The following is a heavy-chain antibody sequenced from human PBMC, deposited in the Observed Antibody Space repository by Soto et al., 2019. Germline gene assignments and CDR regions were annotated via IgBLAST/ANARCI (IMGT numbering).Heavy chain of an antibody. D-gene: IGHD3-16*02. CDR3: ARAYYDYIWGSYRPRYFDY. J-gene: IGHJ4*02. V-gene: IGHV3-7*04. Sequence: EVQLVESGGGLVQPGGSLRLSCAASGFTFSSYWMSWVRQAPGKGLEWVANIKQDGSEKYYVDSVKGRFTISRDNAKNSLYLQMNSLRAEDTAVYYCARAYYDYIWGSYRPRYFDYWGQGTLVTVSS. CDR1: GFTFSSYW. CDR2: IKQDGSEK.